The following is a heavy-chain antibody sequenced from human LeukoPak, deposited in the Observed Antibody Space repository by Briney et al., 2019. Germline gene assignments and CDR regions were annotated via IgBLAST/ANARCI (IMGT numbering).Heavy chain of an antibody. D-gene: IGHD3-16*02. V-gene: IGHV1-8*01. Sequence: ASVEVSCKASGYTFTSYDINWVRQATGQGLEWMGWMNPNSGNTGYAQKFQGRVTMTRNTSISTAYMELSSLRSEDTAVYYCARGRGITFGGVIVSNWFDPWGQGTLVTVSS. CDR2: MNPNSGNT. J-gene: IGHJ5*02. CDR3: ARGRGITFGGVIVSNWFDP. CDR1: GYTFTSYD.